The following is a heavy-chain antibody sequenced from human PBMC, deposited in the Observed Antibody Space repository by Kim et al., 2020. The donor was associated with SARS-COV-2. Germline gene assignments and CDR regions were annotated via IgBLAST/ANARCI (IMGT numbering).Heavy chain of an antibody. V-gene: IGHV4-39*07. CDR3: ARENAYYYDSSGYYLQPGEYDY. J-gene: IGHJ4*02. D-gene: IGHD3-22*01. CDR2: IYYSGST. Sequence: SETLSLTCTVSGGSISSSSYYWGWIRQPPGKGLEWIGSIYYSGSTYYNPSLKSRVTISVDTSKNQFSLKLSSVTAADTAVYYCARENAYYYDSSGYYLQPGEYDYWGQGTLVTVSS. CDR1: GGSISSSSYY.